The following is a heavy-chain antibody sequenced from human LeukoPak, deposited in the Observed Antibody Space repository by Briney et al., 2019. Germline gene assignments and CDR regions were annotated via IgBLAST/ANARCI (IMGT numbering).Heavy chain of an antibody. CDR3: ARLVGLSTTASY. CDR2: INPTTGGT. J-gene: IGHJ4*02. D-gene: IGHD5/OR15-5a*01. Sequence: ASVKVSCEASGYTFVGYYLHWVRQAPGQGLEWMGWINPTTGGTNYAQKFQDRVTMTRDTSINTAYMELSGLTSDDTAVYYCARLVGLSTTASYWGQGTLVIVSS. CDR1: GYTFVGYY. V-gene: IGHV1-2*02.